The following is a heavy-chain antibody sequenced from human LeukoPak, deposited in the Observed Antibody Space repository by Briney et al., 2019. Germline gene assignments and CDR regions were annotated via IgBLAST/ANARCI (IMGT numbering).Heavy chain of an antibody. J-gene: IGHJ4*02. CDR1: GGSFSGYY. CDR3: ARSQGRYQLKYFDY. Sequence: PSETLSLTCAVYGGSFSGYYWSWIRQPPGKGLEWIGEINHSGSTNYNPSLKSRVTISVDTSKNQFSLKLSSVTAADTAVYYCARSQGRYQLKYFDYWGQGTLVTVSS. CDR2: INHSGST. D-gene: IGHD2-2*01. V-gene: IGHV4-34*01.